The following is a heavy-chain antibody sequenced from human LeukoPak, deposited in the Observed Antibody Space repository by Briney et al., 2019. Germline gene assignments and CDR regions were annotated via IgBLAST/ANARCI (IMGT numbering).Heavy chain of an antibody. Sequence: PGGSLRLSCVASGFTFSNYEMNWVRQAPGKGLEWVSSISNSATTIYYADSVKGRFTISRDNAKNSLYVQMNSLRAEDTAVYYCARPYSHFGLFDYWGQGSLVTVSS. D-gene: IGHD2-21*01. V-gene: IGHV3-48*03. CDR1: GFTFSNYE. CDR3: ARPYSHFGLFDY. J-gene: IGHJ4*02. CDR2: ISNSATTI.